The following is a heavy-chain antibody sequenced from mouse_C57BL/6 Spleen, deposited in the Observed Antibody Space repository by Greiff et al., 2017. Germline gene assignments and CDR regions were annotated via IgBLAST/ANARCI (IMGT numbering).Heavy chain of an antibody. CDR2: IRNKANGYTT. V-gene: IGHV7-3*01. D-gene: IGHD2-3*01. Sequence: EVQLVESGGGLVQPGGSLSLSCAASGFTFTDYYMSWVRQPPGKALEWLGFIRNKANGYTTEYSASVKGRFTISRDNSQSILYLQMNALRAEDSATYYCARYSPPTDGYYLDYWGQGTTLTVSS. J-gene: IGHJ2*01. CDR1: GFTFTDYY. CDR3: ARYSPPTDGYYLDY.